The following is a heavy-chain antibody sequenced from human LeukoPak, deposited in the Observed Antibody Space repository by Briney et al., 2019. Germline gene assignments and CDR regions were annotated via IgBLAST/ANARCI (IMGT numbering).Heavy chain of an antibody. Sequence: SVKVSCKASGGTFSSYAVSWVRQAPGQGLEWMGGIIPIFGTANYAQKFQGRVTITADESTSTAYMELSSLRSEDRAVYYCARDYSNWFDPWGQGTLVTVSS. V-gene: IGHV1-69*13. J-gene: IGHJ5*02. CDR2: IIPIFGTA. CDR1: GGTFSSYA. CDR3: ARDYSNWFDP. D-gene: IGHD4-11*01.